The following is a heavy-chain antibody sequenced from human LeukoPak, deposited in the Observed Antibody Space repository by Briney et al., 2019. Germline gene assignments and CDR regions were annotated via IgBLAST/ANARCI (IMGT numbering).Heavy chain of an antibody. CDR3: AKPVVVAATLNWFDP. J-gene: IGHJ5*02. V-gene: IGHV3-23*01. Sequence: GGSLRISCAASGFDFSSYVMSGVRRAPAVVTVWFSAISGSGGSTYYADSVKGRFTISRDNSKNTLYLQMNSLRAEDTAVYYCAKPVVVAATLNWFDPWGQGTLVTVSS. D-gene: IGHD2-15*01. CDR2: ISGSGGST. CDR1: GFDFSSYV.